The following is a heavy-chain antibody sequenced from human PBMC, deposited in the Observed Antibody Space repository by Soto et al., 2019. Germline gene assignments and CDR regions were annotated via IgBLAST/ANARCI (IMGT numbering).Heavy chain of an antibody. D-gene: IGHD1-1*01. Sequence: QVQLVQSGAEVKKPGASVKVSCKASGYTFSSYTISWVRQAPGQGLEWRGCISAYNGNTNYAQKLPGRVTMTTDTSTSTAYIELRSLRSDDTAVYYCARRDNHFDYWGQGTLVTVSS. CDR3: ARRDNHFDY. CDR2: ISAYNGNT. V-gene: IGHV1-18*04. J-gene: IGHJ4*02. CDR1: GYTFSSYT.